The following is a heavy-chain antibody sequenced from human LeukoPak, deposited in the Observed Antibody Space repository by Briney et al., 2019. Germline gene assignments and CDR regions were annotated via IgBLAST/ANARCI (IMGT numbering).Heavy chain of an antibody. CDR3: AREIIQLPGYFDY. D-gene: IGHD5-18*01. V-gene: IGHV3-11*05. Sequence: GGSLRLSCAASGFTFSDYYMSWIRQAPGKGLVWVSYISSSSSYTNYADSVKGRFTISRDNAKNSLYLQMNSLRAEDTAVYYCAREIIQLPGYFDYWGQGTLVTVSS. CDR2: ISSSSSYT. J-gene: IGHJ4*02. CDR1: GFTFSDYY.